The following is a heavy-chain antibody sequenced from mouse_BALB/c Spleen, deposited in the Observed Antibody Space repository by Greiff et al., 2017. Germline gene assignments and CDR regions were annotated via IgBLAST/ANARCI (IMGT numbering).Heavy chain of an antibody. V-gene: IGHV14-4*02. J-gene: IGHJ3*01. CDR1: GFNIKDYY. D-gene: IGHD2-1*01. Sequence: EVKLMESGAELVRSGASVKLSCTASGFNIKDYYMHWVKQRPEQGLEWIGWIDPENGDTEYAPKFLGKATMTADTSSNTAYLQLSSLTSEDTAVYYCNAGGNYEAWFAYWGQGTLVTVSA. CDR3: NAGGNYEAWFAY. CDR2: IDPENGDT.